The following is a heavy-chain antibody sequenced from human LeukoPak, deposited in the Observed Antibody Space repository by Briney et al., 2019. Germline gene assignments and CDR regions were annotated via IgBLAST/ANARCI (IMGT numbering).Heavy chain of an antibody. CDR2: INPNSGGT. V-gene: IGHV1-2*02. J-gene: IGHJ5*02. CDR3: ARDGYYDSSGHYWAVLASNWFDP. D-gene: IGHD3-22*01. Sequence: ASVKVSCKASGYTFTGYYMHWVRQAPGQGLEWMGWINPNSGGTNYAQKFQGRVTMTRDTSISTAYMELSRLRSDDTAVYYCARDGYYDSSGHYWAVLASNWFDPWGQGTLVTVSS. CDR1: GYTFTGYY.